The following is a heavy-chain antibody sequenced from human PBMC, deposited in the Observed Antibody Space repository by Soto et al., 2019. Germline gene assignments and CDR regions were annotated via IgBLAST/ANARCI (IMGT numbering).Heavy chain of an antibody. CDR1: GYTFSDYA. CDR2: ISASTRNT. Sequence: QVQLVQSGGEVKKPGASVKVSCQASGYTFSDYAISWVRQAPGPGLEWMGWISASTRNTDQAQTFQGRVIMTLDTSTNTAYMELRSLRSDDTAVYYCVRCYCSVGSCYACWHFDLWGRGTLVTVSS. CDR3: VRCYCSVGSCYACWHFDL. D-gene: IGHD2-15*01. V-gene: IGHV1-18*01. J-gene: IGHJ2*01.